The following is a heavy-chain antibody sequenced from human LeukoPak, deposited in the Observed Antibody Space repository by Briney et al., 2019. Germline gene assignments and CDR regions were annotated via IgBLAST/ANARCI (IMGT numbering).Heavy chain of an antibody. D-gene: IGHD5-18*01. J-gene: IGHJ6*02. V-gene: IGHV3-7*01. CDR1: GFIFNNYW. CDR2: IHPDGSET. CDR3: ARRMWIQPPPAYGMDV. Sequence: PGGSLRLSCAASGFIFNNYWMGWVRQVPGKGLEWVANIHPDGSETSYVDSVKGRFTISRDNAKNSMFLQMNSLRTEDTAVYYCARRMWIQPPPAYGMDVWGQGTTVTVSS.